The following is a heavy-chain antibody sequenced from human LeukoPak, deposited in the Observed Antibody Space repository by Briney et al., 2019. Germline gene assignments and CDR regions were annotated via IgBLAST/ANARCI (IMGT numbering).Heavy chain of an antibody. V-gene: IGHV4-61*02. J-gene: IGHJ6*03. CDR1: GGSISSSSYY. CDR3: ASEDIVVVPAAMEYYYYYMDV. CDR2: IYTSGST. Sequence: SETLSLTCTVSGGSISSSSYYWGWIRQPAGTGLEWIGRIYTSGSTNYNPSLKSRVTMSVDTSKNQFSLKLSSVTAADTAVYYCASEDIVVVPAAMEYYYYYMDVWGKGTTVTVSS. D-gene: IGHD2-2*01.